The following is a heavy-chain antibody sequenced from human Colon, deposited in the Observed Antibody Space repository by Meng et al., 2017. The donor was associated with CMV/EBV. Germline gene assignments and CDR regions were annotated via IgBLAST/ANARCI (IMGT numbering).Heavy chain of an antibody. Sequence: QGQLEQSGAEVKKPGSSVKVSCKASKGTFTSYPISRVRQGPGQGFEWVGGIITISGTTDYAQKFQGRVTITADESTSTAYMKLSNLRSEDTAIYYCARVICGGDCCLDYWGRGTLVTVSS. CDR1: KGTFTSYP. J-gene: IGHJ4*02. CDR2: IITISGTT. CDR3: ARVICGGDCCLDY. V-gene: IGHV1-69*12. D-gene: IGHD2-21*02.